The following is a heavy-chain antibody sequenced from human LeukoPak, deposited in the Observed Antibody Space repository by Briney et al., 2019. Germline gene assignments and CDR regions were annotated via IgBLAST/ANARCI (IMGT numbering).Heavy chain of an antibody. D-gene: IGHD5-18*01. Sequence: PSETLSLTCTVSGGSISSSSYYWGWIRQPPGKGLEWIGYIYYSGSTNYNPSLESRVTISVDTSKNQFSLKLSSVTAADTAVYYCARYSYGPFDYWGQGTLVTVSS. CDR2: IYYSGST. CDR1: GGSISSSSYY. CDR3: ARYSYGPFDY. J-gene: IGHJ4*02. V-gene: IGHV4-61*05.